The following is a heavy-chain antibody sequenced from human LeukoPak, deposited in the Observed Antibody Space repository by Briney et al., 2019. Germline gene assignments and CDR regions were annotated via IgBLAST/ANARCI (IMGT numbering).Heavy chain of an antibody. V-gene: IGHV4-39*01. CDR1: GGSISSSSYY. D-gene: IGHD3-22*01. J-gene: IGHJ4*02. CDR3: ARHGSDYYDWYYFDC. CDR2: IYHSGST. Sequence: PSETLSLTCTVSGGSISSSSYYWGWIRQPPGKGLEWIGSIYHSGSTYYNPSLKSRVTISVDTSKNQFSLKLSSVTAADTAVYYCARHGSDYYDWYYFDCWGQGTLVTVSS.